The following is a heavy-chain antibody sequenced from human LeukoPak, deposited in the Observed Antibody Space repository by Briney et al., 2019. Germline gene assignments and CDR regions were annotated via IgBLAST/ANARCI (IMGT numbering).Heavy chain of an antibody. Sequence: PSRTLSLTCTVSGGSISSGDYYWSWIRQPPGKGLEWIGYIYYSGSTYYDPSLKSRVTISVDTSKNQFSLKLSSVTAADTAVYYCARVNEQYQLPKSNWFDPWGQGTLVTVSS. CDR2: IYYSGST. CDR3: ARVNEQYQLPKSNWFDP. V-gene: IGHV4-30-4*01. J-gene: IGHJ5*02. CDR1: GGSISSGDYY. D-gene: IGHD2-2*01.